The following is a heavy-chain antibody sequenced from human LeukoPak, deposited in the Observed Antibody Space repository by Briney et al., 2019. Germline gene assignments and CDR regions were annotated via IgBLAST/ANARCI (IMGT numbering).Heavy chain of an antibody. CDR2: MNPNSGST. V-gene: IGHV1-8*01. Sequence: VASVKVSCKASGYTFTSYDINWVRQATGQGLEWMGWMNPNSGSTGYAQKFQGRVTMTRNTSISTAYMELSSLRSEDTAVYYCASDLVGPDDAFDIWGQGTMVTVSS. J-gene: IGHJ3*02. CDR3: ASDLVGPDDAFDI. D-gene: IGHD1-26*01. CDR1: GYTFTSYD.